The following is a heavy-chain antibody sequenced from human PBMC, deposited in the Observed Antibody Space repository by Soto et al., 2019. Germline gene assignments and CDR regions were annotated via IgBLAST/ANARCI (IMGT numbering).Heavy chain of an antibody. CDR3: ARTGIAAAGMGWFDP. Sequence: QVQLVESGGGVVQPGRSLRLSCAASGFTFSSYGMHWVRQAPGKGLEWVAVIWYDGSNKYYADSVKGRFTISRDNSKNTLYLQMNSLRAEETAVYYCARTGIAAAGMGWFDPWGQGTLVTVSS. J-gene: IGHJ5*02. D-gene: IGHD6-13*01. CDR2: IWYDGSNK. V-gene: IGHV3-33*01. CDR1: GFTFSSYG.